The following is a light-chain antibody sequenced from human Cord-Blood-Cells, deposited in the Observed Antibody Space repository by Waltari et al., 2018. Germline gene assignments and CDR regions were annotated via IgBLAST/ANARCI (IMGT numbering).Light chain of an antibody. CDR2: DVS. CDR1: SSDVGGYNY. CDR3: SSYTSSSTYV. V-gene: IGLV2-14*03. J-gene: IGLJ1*01. Sequence: QSALTQPASVSGSPGQSITIPCTGTSSDVGGYNYVPWYQHHPGKAPKLMIYDVSKRPSGVSNRFSGSKSGNTASLTISGLQAEDEADYYCSSYTSSSTYVFGTGTKVTVL.